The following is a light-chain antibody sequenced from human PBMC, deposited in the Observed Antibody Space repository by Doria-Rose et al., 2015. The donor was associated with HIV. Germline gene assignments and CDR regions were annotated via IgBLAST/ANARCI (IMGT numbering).Light chain of an antibody. CDR3: HQYGTSWT. V-gene: IGKV3-20*01. J-gene: IGKJ1*01. Sequence: EIVLTQSPGTLSLSPGERATLSRRASQSFSSTYLAWYQQKPGQAPSLLIYDGSTRATGIPDRFSASGSGTDFTHTINRLEPEDFALYYCHQYGTSWTFGRGTKVEI. CDR1: QSFSSTY. CDR2: DGS.